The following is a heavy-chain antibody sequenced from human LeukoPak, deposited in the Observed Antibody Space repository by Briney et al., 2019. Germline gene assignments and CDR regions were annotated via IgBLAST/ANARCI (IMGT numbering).Heavy chain of an antibody. V-gene: IGHV3-23*01. J-gene: IGHJ4*02. D-gene: IGHD1-7*01. CDR3: AKDRACGQWNCQGSDY. Sequence: PGGSLRLSCAASGFTFSSYAMYWVREAPGKGLEWVLGVSDSGDGTHYADSVKGRLTISRDNSKNTLYLQMNNLRAEDTAVYYCAKDRACGQWNCQGSDYWGQGTLVTVSS. CDR2: VSDSGDGT. CDR1: GFTFSSYA.